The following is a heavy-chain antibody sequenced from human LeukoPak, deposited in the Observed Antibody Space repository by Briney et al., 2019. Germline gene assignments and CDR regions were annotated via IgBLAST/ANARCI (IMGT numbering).Heavy chain of an antibody. V-gene: IGHV3-48*02. Sequence: GGSLRLSCAASGFTFSTYSMNWVRQAPGKGLEWVSYITSSSNAIYYADSVKGRFTVSRDDAKNSPYLQMNSPRDEDTAVYYCARGAFGYRDRGFDPWGQGTLVTVSS. CDR3: ARGAFGYRDRGFDP. J-gene: IGHJ5*02. CDR2: ITSSSNAI. D-gene: IGHD5-24*01. CDR1: GFTFSTYS.